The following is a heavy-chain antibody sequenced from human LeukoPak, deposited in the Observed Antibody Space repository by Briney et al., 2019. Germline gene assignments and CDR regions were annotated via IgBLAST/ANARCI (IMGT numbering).Heavy chain of an antibody. J-gene: IGHJ4*02. CDR1: EFTFSNYH. CDR2: ISSRSEAI. D-gene: IGHD2-2*01. Sequence: GGSLRLSCAASEFTFSNYHMNWVRQAPGKGLEWVSYISSRSEAIYYADSVKGRFTIFRDNAKSSLYLQMNCLRAEDTAVYYCTSDGGHGYAMDFWGQGTLVTVSS. CDR3: TSDGGHGYAMDF. V-gene: IGHV3-48*03.